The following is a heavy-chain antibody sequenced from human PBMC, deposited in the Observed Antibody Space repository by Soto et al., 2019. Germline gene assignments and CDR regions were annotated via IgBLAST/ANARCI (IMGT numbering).Heavy chain of an antibody. V-gene: IGHV1-69*06. J-gene: IGHJ6*02. CDR1: GGTFSSYA. CDR3: AREDITIFGVVPYYYGMDV. Sequence: ASVKVSCKASGGTFSSYAISWVRQAPGQGLEWMGGIIPTFGTANYAQKFQGRVTITADKSTSTAYMELSSLRSEDTAVYYCAREDITIFGVVPYYYGMDVWGQGTTVTVSS. CDR2: IIPTFGTA. D-gene: IGHD3-3*01.